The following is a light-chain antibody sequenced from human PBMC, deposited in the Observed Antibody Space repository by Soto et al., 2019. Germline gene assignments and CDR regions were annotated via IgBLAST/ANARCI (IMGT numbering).Light chain of an antibody. CDR2: GAS. CDR3: QQYGGSPMT. Sequence: DIVLTQSPGTMSFSPGERATLSCRASQTNRNLAWYQHKPGQAPRLLIYGASHRATGIPDRFSGSGSGTDFTLTITRLEPEDFVVYFCQQYGGSPMTFGQGTRLEIK. V-gene: IGKV3-20*01. J-gene: IGKJ5*01. CDR1: QTNRN.